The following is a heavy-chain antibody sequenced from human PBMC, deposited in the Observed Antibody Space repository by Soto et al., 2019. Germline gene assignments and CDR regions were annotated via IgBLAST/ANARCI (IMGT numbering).Heavy chain of an antibody. J-gene: IGHJ3*02. CDR2: ISGSGGST. Sequence: PGGSLRLSCAASGFTFSSYAMSWVRQAPGKGLEWVSAISGSGGSTYYADSVKGRFTISRDNSKNTLYLQMNSLRAEDTAVYYCAKDLASPSIAVAGTGAFDIWGQGTMVT. V-gene: IGHV3-23*01. CDR1: GFTFSSYA. D-gene: IGHD6-19*01. CDR3: AKDLASPSIAVAGTGAFDI.